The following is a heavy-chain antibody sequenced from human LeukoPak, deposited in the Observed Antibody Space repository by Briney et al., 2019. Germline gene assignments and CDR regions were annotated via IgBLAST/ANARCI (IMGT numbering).Heavy chain of an antibody. CDR1: GFTFSSYS. Sequence: GGSLRLSCAASGFTFSSYSMNWVRQAPGKGLEWVSSISSSSSYIYYADSVKGRFAISRDNAKNSLDLQMNTLRAEDTAVYYCARVGSTDSPHAFDIWGQGTTVTVSS. CDR3: ARVGSTDSPHAFDI. J-gene: IGHJ3*02. V-gene: IGHV3-21*01. D-gene: IGHD3-22*01. CDR2: ISSSSSYI.